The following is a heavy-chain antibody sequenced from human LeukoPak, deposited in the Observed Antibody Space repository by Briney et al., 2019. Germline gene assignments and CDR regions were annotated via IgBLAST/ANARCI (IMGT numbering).Heavy chain of an antibody. J-gene: IGHJ5*02. CDR3: CSSTRGYNWFDP. D-gene: IGHD2-2*01. V-gene: IGHV4-59*01. CDR2: IYYSGST. CDR1: GGSISSYY. Sequence: SQTLSLTCAVSGGSISSYYRSWIRQPPGKGLEWIGYIYYSGSTNYNPSLKSRVTISVDTSKNQFSLKLSSVTAADTAVYYCCSSTRGYNWFDPWGQGTLVTVSS.